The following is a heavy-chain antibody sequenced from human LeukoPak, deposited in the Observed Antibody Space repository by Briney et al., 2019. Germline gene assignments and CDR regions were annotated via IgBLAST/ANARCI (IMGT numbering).Heavy chain of an antibody. CDR1: GFTFNDYA. CDR3: AKDLAVGTTPRVYAFDV. CDR2: VNWNSGVI. D-gene: IGHD1/OR15-1a*01. Sequence: GGSLRLSCAAPGFTFNDYAMHWVRQIPGKGLEWVGGVNWNSGVIAYGASVKGRSTISRDNAKNSLYLQVHSLTFEDTALYYCAKDLAVGTTPRVYAFDVWGQGALVTVSS. J-gene: IGHJ3*01. V-gene: IGHV3-9*01.